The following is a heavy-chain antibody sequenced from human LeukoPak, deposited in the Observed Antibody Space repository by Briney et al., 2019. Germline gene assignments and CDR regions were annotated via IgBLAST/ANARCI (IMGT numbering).Heavy chain of an antibody. CDR2: IYTDGST. CDR1: GASFNSGNFY. Sequence: PSQTLSLTCTVSGASFNSGNFYWPWMPQPAGKGLECIGRIYTDGSTNVNPSLKSRVSILVDRSKNQFSLSLSSEPDEDTAIYYCAREWGFFANYYLDVWGKGTTVTVSS. D-gene: IGHD3-16*01. J-gene: IGHJ6*03. V-gene: IGHV4-61*02. CDR3: AREWGFFANYYLDV.